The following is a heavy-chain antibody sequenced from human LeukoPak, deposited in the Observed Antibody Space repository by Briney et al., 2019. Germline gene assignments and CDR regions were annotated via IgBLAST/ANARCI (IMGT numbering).Heavy chain of an antibody. J-gene: IGHJ5*02. CDR2: IYYSGST. V-gene: IGHV4-59*08. CDR1: GGSISSYY. Sequence: PSETLSLTCTVSGGSISSYYWSWIRQPPGKGLEWIGYIYYSGSTNYNPSLKSRVTISVDTSKNQFSLKLISVTAADTAVYYCARQEGGWFDPWGQGTLVTVSS. D-gene: IGHD3-16*01. CDR3: ARQEGGWFDP.